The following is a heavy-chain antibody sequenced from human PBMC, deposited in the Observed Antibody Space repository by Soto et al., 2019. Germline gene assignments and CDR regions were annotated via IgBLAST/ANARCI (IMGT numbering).Heavy chain of an antibody. Sequence: LSLTCTISGGSISSYYWSWIRQPPGKGLEWIGYIYYSGSTNYNPSLKSRVTISVDTSKNQFSLKLSSVTAADTAVYYCTRGRHYYDSSGLGWVYWGQGTLVTVSS. J-gene: IGHJ4*02. V-gene: IGHV4-59*12. D-gene: IGHD3-22*01. CDR3: TRGRHYYDSSGLGWVY. CDR2: IYYSGST. CDR1: GGSISSYY.